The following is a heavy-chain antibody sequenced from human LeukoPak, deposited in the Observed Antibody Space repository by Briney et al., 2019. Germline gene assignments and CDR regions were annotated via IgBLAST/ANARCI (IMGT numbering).Heavy chain of an antibody. D-gene: IGHD4-17*01. CDR2: IYSGGST. CDR1: GFTVSSNY. J-gene: IGHJ4*02. V-gene: IGHV3-53*01. Sequence: GGPLRLSCAASGFTVSSNYMNWVRQAPGKGLEWVSVIYSGGSTYYADSVKGRFTISRDNSKNTLYLQMNSLRAEDTAVYYCAREAVTRNYFDYWGQGTLVTVSS. CDR3: AREAVTRNYFDY.